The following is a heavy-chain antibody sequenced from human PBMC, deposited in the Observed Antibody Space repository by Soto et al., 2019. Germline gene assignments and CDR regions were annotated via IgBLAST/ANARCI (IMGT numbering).Heavy chain of an antibody. CDR2: IYYSGST. Sequence: QVQLQESGPGLVKPSETLSLTCTVSGGSVSSGSYYWSWIRQPPGKGLEWIGYIYYSGSTNYHPSLKSRVTISVDTSKNQFSLKLSSVTAADTAVYYCARLPGNPNWFDPWGQGTLVTVSS. CDR1: GGSVSSGSYY. CDR3: ARLPGNPNWFDP. V-gene: IGHV4-61*01. J-gene: IGHJ5*02.